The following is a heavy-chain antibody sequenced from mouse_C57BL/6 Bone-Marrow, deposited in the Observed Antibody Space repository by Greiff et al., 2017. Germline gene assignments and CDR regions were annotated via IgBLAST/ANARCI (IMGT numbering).Heavy chain of an antibody. Sequence: VQLQQSGPELVKPGASVKISCKASGYTFTDYYMNWVKQSHGKSLEWIGDINPNNGGTSYNQKFKGKATLTVDKSSSTAYMELRSLTSEDSAVYYCARPLGREWFAYWGQGTLVTVSA. D-gene: IGHD4-1*01. V-gene: IGHV1-26*01. CDR2: INPNNGGT. CDR3: ARPLGREWFAY. J-gene: IGHJ3*01. CDR1: GYTFTDYY.